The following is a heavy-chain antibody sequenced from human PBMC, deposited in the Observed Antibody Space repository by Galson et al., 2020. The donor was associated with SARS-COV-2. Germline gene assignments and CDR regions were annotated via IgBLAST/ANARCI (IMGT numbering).Heavy chain of an antibody. D-gene: IGHD4-17*01. CDR3: ASRTLDYGGNSGELSRDY. Sequence: SETLSLTCTVSGCSISSGSYYWSWIRQPAGKGLEWIGRVYTSGSTNYNPSHKSRVTISVDTSKNQFSLKLSSVTAADTAVYYCASRTLDYGGNSGELSRDYWGQGTLVTVSS. CDR1: GCSISSGSYY. CDR2: VYTSGST. J-gene: IGHJ4*02. V-gene: IGHV4-61*02.